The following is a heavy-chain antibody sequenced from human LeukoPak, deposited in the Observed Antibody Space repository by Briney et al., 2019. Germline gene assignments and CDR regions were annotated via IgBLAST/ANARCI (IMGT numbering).Heavy chain of an antibody. Sequence: SQTLSLTCTVSGGSISSGSYYWSWIRQPAGKGLEWIGRIYTSGSTNYNPSLKSRVTISVDTSKNQFSLKLSSVTAADTAVYYCARDLGIAAAGTEELYYYYYMDVWGKGTTVTVSS. CDR3: ARDLGIAAAGTEELYYYYYMDV. D-gene: IGHD6-13*01. J-gene: IGHJ6*03. CDR2: IYTSGST. CDR1: GGSISSGSYY. V-gene: IGHV4-61*02.